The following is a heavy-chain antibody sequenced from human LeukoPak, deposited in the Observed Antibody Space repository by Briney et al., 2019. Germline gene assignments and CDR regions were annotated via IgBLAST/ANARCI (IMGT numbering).Heavy chain of an antibody. CDR2: IYYSGST. CDR3: ARHVESSGFLGAYYFDY. D-gene: IGHD3-22*01. J-gene: IGHJ4*02. CDR1: GASISSYY. V-gene: IGHV4-59*08. Sequence: PSETLSLTCTVSGASISSYYWSWIRQPPGKGLEWIGYIYYSGSTNYNPSLKSRVTISVGTSKNQFSLKLSSVIAADTAVYYCARHVESSGFLGAYYFDYWGRGVLVTVSS.